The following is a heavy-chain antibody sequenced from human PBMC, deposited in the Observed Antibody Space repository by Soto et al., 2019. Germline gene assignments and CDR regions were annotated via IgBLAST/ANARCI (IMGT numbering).Heavy chain of an antibody. J-gene: IGHJ5*02. Sequence: GGTLRLSCAASGFTVSNTYMTWVRQPPGKGLECVSVIYTAGGTNYTDSVKGRFIISRDNSKNTLYLQMNNLRAEDTAVSYCARASPVAKGGFDPWGQGTMVTFSS. CDR3: ARASPVAKGGFDP. V-gene: IGHV3-53*01. CDR2: IYTAGGT. CDR1: GFTVSNTY. D-gene: IGHD2-2*01.